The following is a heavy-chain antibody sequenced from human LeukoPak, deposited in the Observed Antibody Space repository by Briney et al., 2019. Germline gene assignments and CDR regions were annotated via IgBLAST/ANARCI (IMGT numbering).Heavy chain of an antibody. CDR3: ARVLRGLCNLGV. J-gene: IGHJ4*02. CDR1: GFAVSTYW. Sequence: GGSLRLSCAASGFAVSTYWMHWVRQAPGKGLVWVARINVEGNYIDSAESVKGRFTISRDSAKNTLYLKMNGLRAEDTGVYYFARVLRGLCNLGVWGQGTLGTGSS. D-gene: IGHD3-10*01. CDR2: INVEGNYI. V-gene: IGHV3-74*01.